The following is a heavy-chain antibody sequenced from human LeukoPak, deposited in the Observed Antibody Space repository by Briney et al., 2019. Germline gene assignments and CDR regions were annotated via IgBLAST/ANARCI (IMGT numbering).Heavy chain of an antibody. V-gene: IGHV4-34*01. D-gene: IGHD2-8*02. CDR3: ARDRASGGYEHFDY. Sequence: SETLSLTCAVYGGSFIGFHWNWIRQPPGKGLEWIGDINHSGSTNYNPSLTSRVTISVDTSKNQFSLKLSSVIAADTAVYYCARDRASGGYEHFDYWGQGTLVTVSS. CDR2: INHSGST. J-gene: IGHJ4*02. CDR1: GGSFIGFH.